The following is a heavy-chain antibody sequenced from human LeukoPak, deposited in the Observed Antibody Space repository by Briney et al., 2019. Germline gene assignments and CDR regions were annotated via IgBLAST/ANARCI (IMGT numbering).Heavy chain of an antibody. CDR2: ISSSSNTI. V-gene: IGHV3-48*01. J-gene: IGHJ4*02. CDR3: AKDMDSSGTRLGGY. CDR1: GFTFSSYS. D-gene: IGHD3-22*01. Sequence: GGSLRLSCAASGFTFSSYSMNWVRQAPGKGLEWVSYISSSSNTIYYADSVKGRFTISRDNAKNSLYLQMNSLRAEDTALYYCAKDMDSSGTRLGGYWGQRTLVTVSS.